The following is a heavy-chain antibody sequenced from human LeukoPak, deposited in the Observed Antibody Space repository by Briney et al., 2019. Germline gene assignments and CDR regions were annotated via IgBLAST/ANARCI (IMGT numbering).Heavy chain of an antibody. Sequence: PGGSLRLSCAASGFNFGNHWMTWVRQTPGKGLEWVASIKPDGSGKNYVDSVKGRFTISRGNADNSMYLQMNSLRGEDTAVYHCARNRASNDYWGQGTLVTVSS. CDR1: GFNFGNHW. D-gene: IGHD4-11*01. V-gene: IGHV3-7*01. CDR3: ARNRASNDY. CDR2: IKPDGSGK. J-gene: IGHJ4*02.